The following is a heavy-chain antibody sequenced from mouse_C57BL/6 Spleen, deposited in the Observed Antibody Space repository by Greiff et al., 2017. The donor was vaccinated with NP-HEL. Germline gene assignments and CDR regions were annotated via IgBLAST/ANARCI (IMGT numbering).Heavy chain of an antibody. CDR1: GYAFSSSW. V-gene: IGHV1-82*01. CDR2: IYPGDGDT. Sequence: VKLQESGPELVKPGASVKISCKASGYAFSSSWMNWVKQRPGKGLEWIGRIYPGDGDTNYNGKFKGKATLTADKSSSTAYMQLSSLTSEDSAVYFCARDYGSPFDYWGQGTTLTVSS. D-gene: IGHD1-1*01. J-gene: IGHJ2*01. CDR3: ARDYGSPFDY.